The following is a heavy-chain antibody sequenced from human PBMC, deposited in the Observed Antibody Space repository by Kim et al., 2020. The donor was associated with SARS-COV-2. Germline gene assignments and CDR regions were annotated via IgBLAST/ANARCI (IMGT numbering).Heavy chain of an antibody. CDR1: GFTFSSYA. J-gene: IGHJ4*02. V-gene: IGHV3-30*04. CDR3: ARDSGGKFDY. D-gene: IGHD1-26*01. Sequence: GGSLRLSCAASGFTFSSYAMHWVRQAPGKGLEWVALISYDGSNKYYPDSVKGRFTISRDNSKNTLYLQMNSLIAEDTAVYYCARDSGGKFDYWGQGTLVT. CDR2: ISYDGSNK.